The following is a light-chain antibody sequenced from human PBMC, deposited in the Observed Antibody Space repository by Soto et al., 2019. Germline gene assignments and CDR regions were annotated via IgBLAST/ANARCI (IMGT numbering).Light chain of an antibody. CDR2: DVS. CDR1: SSDVGGYNY. V-gene: IGLV2-8*01. Sequence: QSALTQPPSASGSPGQSVTISCTGTSSDVGGYNYVSWYQQHPGKAPKLMIYDVSKRPSGVPDRFSGSKSGNTASLTVSGLQAEDEADYYCSSYAGSNNLVFGGGTKLTAL. CDR3: SSYAGSNNLV. J-gene: IGLJ2*01.